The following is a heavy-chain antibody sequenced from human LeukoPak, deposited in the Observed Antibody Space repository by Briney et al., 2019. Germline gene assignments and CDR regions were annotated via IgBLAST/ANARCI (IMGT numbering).Heavy chain of an antibody. CDR1: GGSFSGYY. Sequence: SETLSLTCAAYGGSFSGYYWSWIRQPPGKGLEWIAEINHSGNTNYNPSVKSRVTISVDTSTNQFSLNLISLTAAGTAVYYCARVGCSGGTCYSRDFDFWGQGNLVTVSS. J-gene: IGHJ4*02. CDR2: INHSGNT. V-gene: IGHV4-34*01. CDR3: ARVGCSGGTCYSRDFDF. D-gene: IGHD2-15*01.